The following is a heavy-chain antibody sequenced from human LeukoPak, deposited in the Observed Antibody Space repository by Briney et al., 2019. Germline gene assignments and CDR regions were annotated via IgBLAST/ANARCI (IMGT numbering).Heavy chain of an antibody. CDR1: GYTFTGYY. CDR3: ARVPHVAAPIDY. V-gene: IGHV1-18*04. Sequence: GASVKVSCKASGYTFTGYYMHWVRQAPGQGLEWMGWISAYNGNTNYAQKLQGRVTMTTDTSTSTAYMELRSLRSDDTAVYYCARVPHVAAPIDYWGQGTLVTVSS. J-gene: IGHJ4*02. CDR2: ISAYNGNT. D-gene: IGHD3-10*02.